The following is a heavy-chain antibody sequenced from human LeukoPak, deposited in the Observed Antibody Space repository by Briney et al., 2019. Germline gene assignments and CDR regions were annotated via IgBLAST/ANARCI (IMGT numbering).Heavy chain of an antibody. CDR3: AKQLGYCSDGSCYFPY. Sequence: SGGSLRLSCAASGFTFGSYAMSWVRQAPGKVLEWVSAISGSGGSTYYADSVKGRFTISRDNSKNTLYLQMNSLRAEDTAVYYCAKQLGYCSDGSCYFPYWGQGTLVTVSS. CDR1: GFTFGSYA. V-gene: IGHV3-23*01. CDR2: ISGSGGST. J-gene: IGHJ4*02. D-gene: IGHD2-15*01.